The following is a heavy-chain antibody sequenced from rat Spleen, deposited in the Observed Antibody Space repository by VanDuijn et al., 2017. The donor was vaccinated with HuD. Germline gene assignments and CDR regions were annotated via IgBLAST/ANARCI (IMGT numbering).Heavy chain of an antibody. D-gene: IGHD1-4*01. V-gene: IGHV5-22*01. J-gene: IGHJ3*01. Sequence: EVQLVESGGGLVQPGRSMKLSCAASGFTFSDYYMAWVRQAPKKGLEWVASISYEGTSTYYRDSVKGRFTISRDNAKNTLYLQMDSLRSEDTATYYCAKGGYNYGWFAYWGQGTLVTVSS. CDR3: AKGGYNYGWFAY. CDR1: GFTFSDYY. CDR2: ISYEGTST.